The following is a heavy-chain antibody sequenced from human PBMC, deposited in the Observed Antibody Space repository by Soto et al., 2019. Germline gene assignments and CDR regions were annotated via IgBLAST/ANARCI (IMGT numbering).Heavy chain of an antibody. V-gene: IGHV3-73*01. CDR2: IRSKANSYAT. J-gene: IGHJ4*02. D-gene: IGHD4-17*01. CDR3: TYKRPDMNTVKTPFDY. CDR1: GFTFSGSA. Sequence: LRLSCAASGFTFSGSAMHWVRQASGKGLEWVGRIRSKANSYATAYAASVKGRFTISRDDSKNTAYLQMNSLKTEDTAVYYCTYKRPDMNTVKTPFDYWGQGTLVTVSS.